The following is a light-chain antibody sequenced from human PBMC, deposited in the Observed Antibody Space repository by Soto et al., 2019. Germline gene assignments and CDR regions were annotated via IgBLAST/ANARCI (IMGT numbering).Light chain of an antibody. CDR1: SSDVGGYDY. CDR2: EVS. J-gene: IGLJ1*01. CDR3: SSYTGSSSLEV. V-gene: IGLV2-14*01. Sequence: QSVLTQPASVSGSPGQSITISCTGTSSDVGGYDYVSWYQQHPCKAPKLMIYEVSNRPSGVSNRFSGSKYANTASLTISGLQTEDEADYYCSSYTGSSSLEVFGTGTKSPS.